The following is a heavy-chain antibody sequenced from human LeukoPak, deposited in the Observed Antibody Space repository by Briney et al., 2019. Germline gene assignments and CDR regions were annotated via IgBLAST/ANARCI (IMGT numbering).Heavy chain of an antibody. V-gene: IGHV1-46*01. Sequence: AASVTVSCKAPGYTFTSYYMHWVRQAPGQGLEWMGLINPSGGSTSYAQKFQGRVTMTRDMSTSTVYMELSSLRSEDTAVYYCATVEREYFDTSGYYDYWGQGTLVTVSS. CDR3: ATVEREYFDTSGYYDY. CDR2: INPSGGST. D-gene: IGHD3-22*01. CDR1: GYTFTSYY. J-gene: IGHJ4*02.